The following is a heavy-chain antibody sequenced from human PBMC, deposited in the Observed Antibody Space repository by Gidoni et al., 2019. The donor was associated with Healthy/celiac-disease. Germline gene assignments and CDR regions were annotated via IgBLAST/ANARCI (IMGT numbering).Heavy chain of an antibody. V-gene: IGHV4-39*01. CDR2: IYYSGST. CDR1: GGSISRSSYY. Sequence: QLQLQESGPGLVKPSETLSLTCTVPGGSISRSSYYWGWIRQPPGKGLEWIGSIYYSGSTYYNPSLKSRVTISVDTSKNQFSLKLSSVTAADTAVYYCARNPHPDQLLWFGELSVWFDPWGQGTLVTVSS. J-gene: IGHJ5*02. CDR3: ARNPHPDQLLWFGELSVWFDP. D-gene: IGHD3-10*01.